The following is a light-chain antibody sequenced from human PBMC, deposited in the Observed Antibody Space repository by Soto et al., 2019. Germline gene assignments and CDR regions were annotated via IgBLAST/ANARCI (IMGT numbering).Light chain of an antibody. J-gene: IGKJ2*01. V-gene: IGKV1-39*01. CDR1: QSIGTY. CDR2: ASC. Sequence: DAQMTQSPSSLSASVGDSVTITCRASQSIGTYLDWYQHKPGKAPKLLIYASCSLQSRVPSRFSGSGSGTDFTLTSSSLQPEDCASYYGQESHSTFGQGTKLEIK. CDR3: QESHST.